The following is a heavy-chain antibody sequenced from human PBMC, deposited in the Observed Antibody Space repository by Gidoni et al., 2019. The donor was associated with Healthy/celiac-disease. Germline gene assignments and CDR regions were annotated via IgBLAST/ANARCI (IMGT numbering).Heavy chain of an antibody. J-gene: IGHJ4*02. CDR3: AKGSTYYDFWSGPRH. D-gene: IGHD3-3*01. CDR2: MSGSGGST. Sequence: EVQLLESGGGLVQPGGSLRLSCAASGFTFSSYAISWVRQALGKGRGWVSAMSGSGGSTYYADSVKGRFTISRDNSKNTLYLQMNSLRAEDTAVYYCAKGSTYYDFWSGPRHWGQGTLVTVSS. V-gene: IGHV3-23*01. CDR1: GFTFSSYA.